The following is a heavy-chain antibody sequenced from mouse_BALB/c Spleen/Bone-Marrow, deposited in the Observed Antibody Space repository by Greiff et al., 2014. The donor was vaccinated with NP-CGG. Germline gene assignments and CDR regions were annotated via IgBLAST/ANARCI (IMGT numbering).Heavy chain of an antibody. CDR1: GFTFTDYY. D-gene: IGHD1-1*02. CDR3: AREYGYFDV. V-gene: IGHV7-3*02. CDR2: IRNKASGYTT. J-gene: IGHJ1*01. Sequence: DVMLVESGGGLAQPGGSLRLSCATSGFTFTDYYMSWVRQPPGKALEWLGFIRNKASGYTTDYSASVKGRFTISRDNSQSILYLQMNTLRAEDSATYYCAREYGYFDVWGAGTTVTVSS.